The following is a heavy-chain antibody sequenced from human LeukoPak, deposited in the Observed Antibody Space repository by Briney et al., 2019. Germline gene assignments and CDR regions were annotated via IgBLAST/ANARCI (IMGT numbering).Heavy chain of an antibody. CDR2: IQQGGSEK. V-gene: IGHV3-7*05. CDR1: GFTFSSYW. J-gene: IGHJ4*02. Sequence: PGGSLRLSCAASGFTFSSYWMSWVRQAPGKGLEWVANIQQGGSEKYYVDSVKGRFTISRDNAKNSLFLQMNSLRAEDTAVYYCARCHSSSSGDYWGQGTLVTVS. D-gene: IGHD6-6*01. CDR3: ARCHSSSSGDY.